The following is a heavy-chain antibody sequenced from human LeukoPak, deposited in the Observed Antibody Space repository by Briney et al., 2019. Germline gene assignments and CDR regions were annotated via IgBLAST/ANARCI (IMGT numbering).Heavy chain of an antibody. CDR1: GFTFSSYA. CDR3: AKDQRYSSRWYGSDY. J-gene: IGHJ4*02. V-gene: IGHV3-23*01. D-gene: IGHD6-13*01. CDR2: ISGSGSST. Sequence: GGSLRLSCAASGFTFSSYAMSWVRQAPGKGLEWVSTISGSGSSTYYADSVRGRFTISRDNSKHTLYLQMNSLRAEDTAVYYCAKDQRYSSRWYGSDYWGQGTLVTVSS.